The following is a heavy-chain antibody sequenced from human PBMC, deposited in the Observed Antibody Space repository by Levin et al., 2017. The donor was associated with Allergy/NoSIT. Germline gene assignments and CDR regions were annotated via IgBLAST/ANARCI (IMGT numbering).Heavy chain of an antibody. CDR2: IGIAGDT. D-gene: IGHD3-10*01. CDR3: VKALGSGSPKGEYFHV. CDR1: GFTFSGYD. J-gene: IGHJ4*02. Sequence: AGGSLRLSCAASGFTFSGYDMHWVRQTAGKSLEWVSAIGIAGDTHYSGSVRGRFTISRENAESSLYLQMYSVRAGDTAVYFCVKALGSGSPKGEYFHVWGQGTLVTVSS. V-gene: IGHV3-13*01.